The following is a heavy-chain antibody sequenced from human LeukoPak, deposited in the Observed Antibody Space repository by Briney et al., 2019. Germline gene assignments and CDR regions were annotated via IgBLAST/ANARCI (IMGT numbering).Heavy chain of an antibody. CDR1: GFTFSSYW. Sequence: GGSLRLSCAASGFTFSSYWMSWVRQAPGKGLEWVAVISYDGSNKYYADSVKGRFTISRDNSKNTLYLQMNSLRAEDTAVYYCAREGGDYPPYYYYYYYMDVWGKGTTVTVSS. D-gene: IGHD4-17*01. CDR2: ISYDGSNK. J-gene: IGHJ6*03. V-gene: IGHV3-30*03. CDR3: AREGGDYPPYYYYYYYMDV.